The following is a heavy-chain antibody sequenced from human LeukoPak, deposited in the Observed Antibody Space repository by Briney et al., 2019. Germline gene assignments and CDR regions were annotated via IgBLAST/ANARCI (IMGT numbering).Heavy chain of an antibody. V-gene: IGHV4-38-2*01. Sequence: PSETLSLTCAVSGYSIRSGYYWGWIRQPPGKGLEWIGTIYHSGSTYYNPSLNSRVTISLDTSKNQFSLKLSSVTAADTAVYYCARKNKYYDILTGYWRFDYWGQGTLVTVSS. D-gene: IGHD3-9*01. CDR3: ARKNKYYDILTGYWRFDY. CDR1: GYSIRSGYY. CDR2: IYHSGST. J-gene: IGHJ4*02.